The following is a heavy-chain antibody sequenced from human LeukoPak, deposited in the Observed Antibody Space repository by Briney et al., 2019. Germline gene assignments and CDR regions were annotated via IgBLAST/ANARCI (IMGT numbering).Heavy chain of an antibody. CDR1: GYTFTSYY. V-gene: IGHV1-46*01. CDR3: AIDYGLNWFDP. J-gene: IGHJ5*02. D-gene: IGHD4-17*01. Sequence: ASVKVSSKASGYTFTSYYMHWVRQAPGQGLEWMGIVNPSGGSTSYAQKFQGRVTMTRDTSTSTVYMELSSLRSEDTAVYYCAIDYGLNWFDPWGQGTLVTVSS. CDR2: VNPSGGST.